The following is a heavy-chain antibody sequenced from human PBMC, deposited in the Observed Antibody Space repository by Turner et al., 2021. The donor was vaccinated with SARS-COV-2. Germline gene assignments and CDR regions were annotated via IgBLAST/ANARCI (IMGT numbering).Heavy chain of an antibody. Sequence: QVQLVKSGAEVKKPGASVKVSCKASGYTFTGYYMHWVRQAPGQGLEWMGWINPNSGGTNYAQKFQGRVTMTRDTSISTAYLELSRLRSDDTAVYYCARGASVTPDRYYYYYFGMDVWGQGTTVTVSS. CDR1: GYTFTGYY. V-gene: IGHV1-2*02. CDR3: ARGASVTPDRYYYYYFGMDV. J-gene: IGHJ6*02. D-gene: IGHD4-17*01. CDR2: INPNSGGT.